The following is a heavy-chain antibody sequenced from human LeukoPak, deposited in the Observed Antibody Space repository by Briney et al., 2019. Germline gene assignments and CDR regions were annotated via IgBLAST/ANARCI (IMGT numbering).Heavy chain of an antibody. CDR3: ARAPGYGAAYYFDY. CDR1: GFTFSSYG. V-gene: IGHV3-30*03. D-gene: IGHD1-1*01. CDR2: VSYDGSYK. J-gene: IGHJ4*02. Sequence: PGGSLRLSCAASGFTFSSYGMHWVRQAPGKGLEWVAVVSYDGSYKYYADSVKGRFTISRDNSKNTLYLQMNCLRAEDTAVYYCARAPGYGAAYYFDYWGQGTLVTVSS.